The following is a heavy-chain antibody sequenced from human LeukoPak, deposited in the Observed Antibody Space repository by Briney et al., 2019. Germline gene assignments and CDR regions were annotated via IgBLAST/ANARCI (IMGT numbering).Heavy chain of an antibody. V-gene: IGHV4-39*01. CDR2: ISSGGST. Sequence: SETLSLTCTVSGGSISSSGYYWGWIRQPPGRGLEWIGSISSGGSTHYIPSLKSRVTISVDTSKNQFSLKLSSVTAADTAVYYCARRSYDGSGYYYVDYWGQGTLVTVSS. D-gene: IGHD3-22*01. CDR1: GGSISSSGYY. CDR3: ARRSYDGSGYYYVDY. J-gene: IGHJ4*02.